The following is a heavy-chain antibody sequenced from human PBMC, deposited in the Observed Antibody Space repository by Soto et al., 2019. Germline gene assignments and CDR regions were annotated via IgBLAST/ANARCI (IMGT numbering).Heavy chain of an antibody. CDR3: ARDKRGRDCSCGICSHYYYYSMDV. D-gene: IGHD2-15*01. Sequence: ASVKVSCNASGYTFTGYYMHWVRQAPGQGLERLGWINTSSGGTNYPQKFQRRVTMTSDTSITTAYMKLTRLRSDDTAVYYCARDKRGRDCSCGICSHYYYYSMDVWGQGTTVTVS. CDR1: GYTFTGYY. V-gene: IGHV1-2*02. J-gene: IGHJ6*02. CDR2: INTSSGGT.